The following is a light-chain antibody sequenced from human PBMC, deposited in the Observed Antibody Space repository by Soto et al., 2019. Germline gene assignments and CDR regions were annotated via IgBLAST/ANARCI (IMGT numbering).Light chain of an antibody. Sequence: EIVLTQSPGTLSLSPGERATLSCRASQSISSTNLAWYQQKPGQAPRLLIYGASTRATGIPDRYRGSGSGTDFTLTISRLEPEDVAVYYCQQYSRSLATFGEGTKVEIK. CDR2: GAS. J-gene: IGKJ1*01. CDR1: QSISSTN. V-gene: IGKV3-20*01. CDR3: QQYSRSLAT.